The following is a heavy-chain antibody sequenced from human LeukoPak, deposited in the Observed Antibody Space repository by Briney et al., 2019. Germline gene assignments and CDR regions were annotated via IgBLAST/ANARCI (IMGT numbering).Heavy chain of an antibody. V-gene: IGHV1-69*02. Sequence: GASVKVXCKASGGTFISYTISWVRQAPGQGLEWMGRIIPILGIANYAQKFQGRVTITADKYKRTDYMELRSLRAEDTAVYYCARLVSVVVVPAEDYYYMDVWGKGTTVTVSS. D-gene: IGHD2-2*01. CDR3: ARLVSVVVVPAEDYYYMDV. CDR2: IIPILGIA. CDR1: GGTFISYT. J-gene: IGHJ6*03.